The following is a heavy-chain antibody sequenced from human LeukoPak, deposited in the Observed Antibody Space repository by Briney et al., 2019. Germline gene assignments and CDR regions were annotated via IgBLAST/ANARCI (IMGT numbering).Heavy chain of an antibody. V-gene: IGHV4-39*01. Sequence: PSETLFLTCTVSGGSISSRSYYWGWIRPPPGQGLEWIGSIHYSWSTYYNPSLKSRVTVSADTPKNQFSLKLSSVTAADTAVYYCASTTSGYWDYWGQGTLVTVSS. D-gene: IGHD3-22*01. CDR3: ASTTSGYWDY. CDR1: GGSISSRSYY. J-gene: IGHJ4*02. CDR2: IHYSWST.